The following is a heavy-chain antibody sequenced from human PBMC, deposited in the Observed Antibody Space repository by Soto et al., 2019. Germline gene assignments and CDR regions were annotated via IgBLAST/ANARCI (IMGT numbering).Heavy chain of an antibody. CDR3: ARHYVQGGVNDSGP. CDR2: IDPSDSYN. V-gene: IGHV5-10-1*01. D-gene: IGHD3-16*01. Sequence: WVTAVPQKTEKGLEWMGRIDPSDSYNNYSPSFQGHVTISVDKSISTAYLQWSSLKASDSVMYYCARHYVQGGVNDSGPWGQGTLVPVSS. CDR1: W. J-gene: IGHJ5*02.